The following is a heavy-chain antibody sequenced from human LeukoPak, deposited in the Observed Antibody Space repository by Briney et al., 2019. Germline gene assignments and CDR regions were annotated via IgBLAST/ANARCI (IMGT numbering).Heavy chain of an antibody. D-gene: IGHD6-13*01. CDR1: GFTFSDYY. Sequence: GSLRLSCAASGFTFSDYYMSWIRQAPGKGLEWVSYISSSGSTIYYADSVKGRFTISRDNAKNSLYLQMNSLRAEDTAVYYCAKEGSSSWYGYYYYYMDVWGKGTTVTISS. V-gene: IGHV3-11*04. J-gene: IGHJ6*03. CDR2: ISSSGSTI. CDR3: AKEGSSSWYGYYYYYMDV.